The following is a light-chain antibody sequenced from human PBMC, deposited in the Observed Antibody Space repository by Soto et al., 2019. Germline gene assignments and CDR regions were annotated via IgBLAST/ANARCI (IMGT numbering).Light chain of an antibody. J-gene: IGLJ2*01. CDR2: EGS. CDR1: SSDVGSYNL. CDR3: CSYAVTNILV. V-gene: IGLV2-23*01. Sequence: QSSLTQPASVSGSPGQSITISCTGTSSDVGSYNLVSWFQQHPGKAPKLMIYEGSKRPSGVSNRFSGSKSGNTASLTISGLQAEDEDDYYCCSYAVTNILVVGGGTKLTVL.